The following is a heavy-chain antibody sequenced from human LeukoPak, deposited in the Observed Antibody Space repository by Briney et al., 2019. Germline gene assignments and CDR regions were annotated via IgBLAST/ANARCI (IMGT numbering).Heavy chain of an antibody. V-gene: IGHV3-15*01. D-gene: IGHD2-21*02. CDR3: TTDFVVVTAILDY. CDR1: GFTFSNAW. CDR2: IKSKTDGGTT. Sequence: GGSLRLSCAASGFTFSNAWMSWVRQAPGKGLEWVGRIKSKTDGGTTDYAAPVKGRSTISRDDSKNTLYLQMNSLKTEDTAVYYCTTDFVVVTAILDYWGQGTLVTVSS. J-gene: IGHJ4*02.